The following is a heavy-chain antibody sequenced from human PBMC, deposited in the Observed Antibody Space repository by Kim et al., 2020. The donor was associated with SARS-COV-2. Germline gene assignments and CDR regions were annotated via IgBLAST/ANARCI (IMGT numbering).Heavy chain of an antibody. D-gene: IGHD1-26*01. J-gene: IGHJ4*02. CDR3: ARDLRTVGTTDFDY. V-gene: IGHV1-18*01. Sequence: YAQKCQGRVTLTTNKSTSTAYMELRSLRSDDTAVYYCARDLRTVGTTDFDYWGQGTLVNVSS.